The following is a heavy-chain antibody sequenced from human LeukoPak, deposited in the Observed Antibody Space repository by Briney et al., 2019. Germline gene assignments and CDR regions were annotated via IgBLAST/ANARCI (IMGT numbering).Heavy chain of an antibody. D-gene: IGHD3-10*01. Sequence: ASVKVSCKVSGYTLTELSMHWVRQAPGKGLEWMGGFDPEDGETIYAQKFQDRVTMTEDTSTDTACMELSSLRSEDTAVYYCATCNPYYYGSRNLKELDYWGQGTLVTVSS. CDR1: GYTLTELS. V-gene: IGHV1-24*01. J-gene: IGHJ4*02. CDR2: FDPEDGET. CDR3: ATCNPYYYGSRNLKELDY.